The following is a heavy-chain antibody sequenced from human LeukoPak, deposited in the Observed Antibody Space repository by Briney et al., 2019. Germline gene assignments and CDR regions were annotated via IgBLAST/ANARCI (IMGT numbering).Heavy chain of an antibody. CDR3: ARLVGYYYYMDV. CDR2: IYTSGST. CDR1: GGSISSYY. Sequence: SETLSLTCTVSGGSISSYYWSWIRQPPGKGLEWIGYIYTSGSTNYNPSLKSRVTISVDTSKNQFSLKLSSVTVADTAVYYCARLVGYYYYMDVWGKGTTVTVSS. D-gene: IGHD1-26*01. V-gene: IGHV4-4*09. J-gene: IGHJ6*03.